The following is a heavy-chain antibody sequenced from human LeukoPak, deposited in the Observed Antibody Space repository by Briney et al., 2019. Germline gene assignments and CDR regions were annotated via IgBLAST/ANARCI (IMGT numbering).Heavy chain of an antibody. CDR2: ISSSGSTI. J-gene: IGHJ6*04. D-gene: IGHD4-11*01. V-gene: IGHV3-48*03. CDR3: ARVGTTAQRGLYYHGMDV. CDR1: GFTFSSYE. Sequence: PGGSLRLSCAASGFTFSSYEMNWVRQAPGKGLEWVSYISSSGSTIYYADSVKGRFTISRDNAKNSLYLQMNSLRAEDTAVYYCARVGTTAQRGLYYHGMDVWGKGTTVTVSS.